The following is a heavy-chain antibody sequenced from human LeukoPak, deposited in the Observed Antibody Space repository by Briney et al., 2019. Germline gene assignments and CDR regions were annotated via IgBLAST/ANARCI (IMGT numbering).Heavy chain of an antibody. J-gene: IGHJ3*02. D-gene: IGHD1-14*01. CDR3: AETGEISSI. CDR2: INHSGST. Sequence: SETLSLTCDVYGVSFSGYYWSWIRQPPGKGLEWIREINHSGSTNYNPSLKSRVTLSLDTSKNQFSLNLTSVTAADTAVYYCAETGEISSIWGRGTMVTVSS. V-gene: IGHV4-34*01. CDR1: GVSFSGYY.